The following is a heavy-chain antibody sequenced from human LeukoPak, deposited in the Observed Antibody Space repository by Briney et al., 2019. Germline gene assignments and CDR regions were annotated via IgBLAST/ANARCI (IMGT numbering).Heavy chain of an antibody. CDR3: AKNVMVKRYIDY. J-gene: IGHJ4*02. D-gene: IGHD5-18*01. V-gene: IGHV3-23*01. CDR1: GFTFSSYA. Sequence: GGSLRLSCAASGFTFSSYAVTWVRQAPGKGLQWISVISGSGRTIEYEDSVKGRFTISRDNSKNTVSLQMNNLRVEDTAIYYCAKNVMVKRYIDYWGQGTPVTVSS. CDR2: ISGSGRTI.